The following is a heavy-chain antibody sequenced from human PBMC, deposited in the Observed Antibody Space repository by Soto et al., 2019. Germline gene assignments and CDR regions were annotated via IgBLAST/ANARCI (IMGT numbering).Heavy chain of an antibody. CDR3: ERGPMDARDYYYYMDV. J-gene: IGHJ6*03. CDR1: GGSFSGYY. V-gene: IGHV4-34*01. CDR2: INHSGST. Sequence: QVQLQQWGAGLLKPSETLSLTCAVYGGSFSGYYWSWIRQPPGKGLEWIGEINHSGSTNYNPSLKSRVTISVDTSKNQFSLKLSSVTAADTAVYYCERGPMDARDYYYYMDVWGKGTTVTVSS. D-gene: IGHD2-2*03.